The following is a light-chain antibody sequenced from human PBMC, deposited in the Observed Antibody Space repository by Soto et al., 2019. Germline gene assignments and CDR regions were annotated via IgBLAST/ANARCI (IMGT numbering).Light chain of an antibody. Sequence: QPVLTQSSSASASLGSSVKLTCTLSSGHSTYIIAWHQQQPGKAPRYLMKLEGSGTYNKGGGVPDRFSGSSSGADRYLAISNLQSEDEADYYCETWDSNTVIFGGGTKSPS. J-gene: IGLJ2*01. CDR1: SGHSTYI. CDR3: ETWDSNTVI. CDR2: LEGSGTY. V-gene: IGLV4-60*03.